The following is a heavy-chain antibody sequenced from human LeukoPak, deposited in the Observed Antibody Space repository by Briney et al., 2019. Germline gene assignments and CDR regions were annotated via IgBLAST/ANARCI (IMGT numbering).Heavy chain of an antibody. D-gene: IGHD2-21*02. V-gene: IGHV4-4*07. CDR1: GDSISTYY. J-gene: IGHJ4*02. Sequence: PSETLSLTCTVSGDSISTYYWSWIRQPAGKGLEWIGRIYTSGSTNYNPSLKSRVTMSVDTSKKQFSLKLSSVTAADTAVYYCARGAYCGGDCYSIYYFDYWGQGTLVTVSS. CDR2: IYTSGST. CDR3: ARGAYCGGDCYSIYYFDY.